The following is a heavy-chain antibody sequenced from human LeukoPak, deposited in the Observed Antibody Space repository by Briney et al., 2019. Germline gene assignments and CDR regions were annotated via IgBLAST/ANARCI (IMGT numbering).Heavy chain of an antibody. Sequence: ASVKVSCKASGYTFTGYYMHWVRQAPGQGLERMGWINPNSGGTNYAQKFQGRVTMTRDTSISTAYMELSRLRSDDTAVYYCAVNLGYCGGDCYPFDAFDIWGQGTMVTVSS. CDR3: AVNLGYCGGDCYPFDAFDI. CDR2: INPNSGGT. J-gene: IGHJ3*02. D-gene: IGHD2-21*02. CDR1: GYTFTGYY. V-gene: IGHV1-2*02.